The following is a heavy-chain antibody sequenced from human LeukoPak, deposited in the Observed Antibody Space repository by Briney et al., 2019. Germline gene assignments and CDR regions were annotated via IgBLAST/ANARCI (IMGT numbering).Heavy chain of an antibody. CDR2: IYSGGNT. J-gene: IGHJ4*02. CDR3: ARGTVTAPDY. D-gene: IGHD4-17*01. CDR1: GFSVSNTY. Sequence: GESLRLSCAASGFSVSNTYMSWVRQAPGKGLEWVLIIYSGGNTYYADSVKGRFTISRDNSKNTLYLQMNRLRPEDTAVYYCARGTVTAPDYWGQGTLVTVSS. V-gene: IGHV3-53*01.